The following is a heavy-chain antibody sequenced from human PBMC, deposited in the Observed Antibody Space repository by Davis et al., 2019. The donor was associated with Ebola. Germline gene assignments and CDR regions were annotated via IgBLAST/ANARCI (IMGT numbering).Heavy chain of an antibody. D-gene: IGHD3-16*02. CDR2: INHSGST. V-gene: IGHV4-34*01. Sequence: PSETLSLTCAVYGGSFSGYYWSWIRQPPGKGLEWIGEINHSGSTNYNLSLTSRVTISVDTSKNQLSLKLSSVTAADTAVYYCARAGIYRPYYFDYWGQGTLVTVSS. CDR3: ARAGIYRPYYFDY. CDR1: GGSFSGYY. J-gene: IGHJ4*02.